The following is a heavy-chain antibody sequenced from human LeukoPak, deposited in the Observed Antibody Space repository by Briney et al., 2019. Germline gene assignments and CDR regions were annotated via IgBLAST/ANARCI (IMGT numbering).Heavy chain of an antibody. Sequence: GGSLRLSCAASGFTFSIYWISWVRQAPGKGLEWVANIKQDGSEKYYVDSVEGRFTISRDNAKNSLYLQMNSLRAEDTAVYYCARVLEFGVAAGYWGQGTLVTVSS. CDR3: ARVLEFGVAAGY. CDR1: GFTFSIYW. CDR2: IKQDGSEK. V-gene: IGHV3-7*01. D-gene: IGHD6-13*01. J-gene: IGHJ4*02.